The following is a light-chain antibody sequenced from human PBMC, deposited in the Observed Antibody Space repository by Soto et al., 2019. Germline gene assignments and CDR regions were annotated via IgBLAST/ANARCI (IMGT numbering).Light chain of an antibody. CDR3: QKYDNAPLT. CDR1: QGISSY. J-gene: IGKJ4*01. Sequence: DIQMTQSPSSLSASVGDRVTITCRASQGISSYLAWYQQQPGRVPKLLIYGASTLQSGVPSRFSGSGSGTDFTLTISSLQPEDVATYYCQKYDNAPLTFGVGTKVEIK. CDR2: GAS. V-gene: IGKV1-27*01.